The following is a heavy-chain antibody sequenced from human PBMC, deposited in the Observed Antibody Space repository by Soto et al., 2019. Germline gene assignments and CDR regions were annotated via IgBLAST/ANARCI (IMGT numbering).Heavy chain of an antibody. V-gene: IGHV3-48*02. D-gene: IGHD3-9*01. CDR2: ISSTSSAR. J-gene: IGHJ6*02. CDR1: GFTFSVHS. CDR3: ARDSDIYYGMDL. Sequence: GGSLRLSCAASGFTFSVHSMNWVRRAPGKGLEWVSYISSTSSARYYADSVRGRFTISRDTVKYSLYLQMNSLTDEDTAVYYCARDSDIYYGMDLWGQGTTVTVSS.